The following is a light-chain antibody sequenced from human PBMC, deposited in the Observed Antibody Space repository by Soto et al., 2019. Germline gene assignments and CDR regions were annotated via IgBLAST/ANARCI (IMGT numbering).Light chain of an antibody. J-gene: IGKJ2*01. CDR3: QQSYTTPVYT. V-gene: IGKV1-39*01. CDR1: QNIIFY. Sequence: DIQTTQSPSSLSASVGDRVTITCRASQNIIFYLNWYQQKPGQAPRLLIYAASNLQSGVPSRFSGSGSGTEFTLTISSLQPEDFATYFCQQSYTTPVYTFGQGTKLEIK. CDR2: AAS.